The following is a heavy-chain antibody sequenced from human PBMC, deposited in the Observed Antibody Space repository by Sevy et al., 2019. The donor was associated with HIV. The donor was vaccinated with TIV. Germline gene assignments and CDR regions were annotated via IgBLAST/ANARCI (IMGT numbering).Heavy chain of an antibody. V-gene: IGHV3-74*01. Sequence: GGSLRLSCAASGFTFSSYWMHWVRQAPGKGLVWVSRIKSDGSSTSYADSVKGRFTISRDNAKNTLYLQMNSLRAEDTAVYYCARIGAFDIWGQRTMVTVSS. CDR3: ARIGAFDI. J-gene: IGHJ3*02. CDR1: GFTFSSYW. CDR2: IKSDGSST. D-gene: IGHD2-21*01.